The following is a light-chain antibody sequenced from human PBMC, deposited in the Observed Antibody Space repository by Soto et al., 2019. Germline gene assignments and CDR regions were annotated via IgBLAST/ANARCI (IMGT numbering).Light chain of an antibody. CDR2: EGT. Sequence: QAALTQPASVSGSPGQSSTISCTGTTSDVGAYNLVSWYQRLPGKAPKLLIFEGTKRPSGVSSRFSGSKSGNTASLTIFGLRAEDEADYFCCSYAGGNTYVFGTGTKVTVL. CDR3: CSYAGGNTYV. CDR1: TSDVGAYNL. V-gene: IGLV2-23*01. J-gene: IGLJ1*01.